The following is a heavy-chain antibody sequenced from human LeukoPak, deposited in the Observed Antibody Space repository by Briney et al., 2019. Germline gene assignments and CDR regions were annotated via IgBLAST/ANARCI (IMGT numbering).Heavy chain of an antibody. D-gene: IGHD3-16*01. CDR2: IYYSGST. CDR3: ARDWGVAVTPGYMDV. CDR1: GGSISSSSYY. Sequence: PSETLSLTCTVSGGSISSSSYYWGWIRQPPGKGLEWIGSIYYSGSTYYNPSLKSRVTISVDTSKNQFSLKLSSVTAADTAVYYCARDWGVAVTPGYMDVWGKGTTVTVSS. V-gene: IGHV4-39*07. J-gene: IGHJ6*03.